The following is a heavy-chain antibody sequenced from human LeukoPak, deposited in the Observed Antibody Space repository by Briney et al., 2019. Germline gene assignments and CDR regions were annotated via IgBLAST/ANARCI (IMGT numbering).Heavy chain of an antibody. D-gene: IGHD6-6*01. J-gene: IGHJ4*02. CDR3: ARGPNSNWSGLDF. V-gene: IGHV3-7*01. Sequence: HTGGSLRLSCAASGFTFSSYWMSWVRQAPGKGLEWVANIKQDESEKYYVDSVKGRFTISRDNAKNTLYLQMNSLRAEDTAVYYCARGPNSNWSGLDFWGQGTLLTVSS. CDR1: GFTFSSYW. CDR2: IKQDESEK.